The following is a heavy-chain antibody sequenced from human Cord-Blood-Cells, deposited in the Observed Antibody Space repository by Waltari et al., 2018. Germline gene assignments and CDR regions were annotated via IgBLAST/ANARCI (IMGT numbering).Heavy chain of an antibody. D-gene: IGHD6-13*01. J-gene: IGHJ4*02. CDR1: GGSFSGYY. CDR3: ARRTPGIAAAGGGELLNSPFDY. Sequence: QVQLQQWGAGLLKPSETLSLTCAVYGGSFSGYYWSWIRQPPGKGLEWIGEINHSGSTNYNPSLKSRVTISVDTSKNQFSLKLSSVTAADTAVYYCARRTPGIAAAGGGELLNSPFDYWGQGTLVTVSS. CDR2: INHSGST. V-gene: IGHV4-34*01.